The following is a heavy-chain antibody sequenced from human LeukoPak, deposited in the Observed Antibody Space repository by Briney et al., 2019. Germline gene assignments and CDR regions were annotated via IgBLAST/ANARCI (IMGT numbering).Heavy chain of an antibody. Sequence: PSQTLSLTCTVSGGSISSGSYYWSWIRQPAGKGLEWIGCIYTSGSTNYNPSLKSRVTISVDTSKNQFSLKLSSVTAADTAVYYCAREVATYYYDSSGFGDWGQGTLVTVSS. J-gene: IGHJ4*02. D-gene: IGHD3-22*01. V-gene: IGHV4-61*02. CDR2: IYTSGST. CDR1: GGSISSGSYY. CDR3: AREVATYYYDSSGFGD.